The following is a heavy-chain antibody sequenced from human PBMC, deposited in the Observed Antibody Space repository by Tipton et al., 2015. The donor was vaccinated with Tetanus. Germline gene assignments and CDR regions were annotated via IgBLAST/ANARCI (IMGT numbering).Heavy chain of an antibody. CDR3: ARANYDFPKKGPFDS. J-gene: IGHJ4*02. D-gene: IGHD3-3*01. V-gene: IGHV4-61*08. CDR2: ISNSGRT. Sequence: TLSLTCSVSGGSVRSGDYQWNWIRQPPGKGLEWLAYISNSGRTNSNYSLKSRITISQDKSKNQFSLRLTSVTTADTAVYYRARANYDFPKKGPFDSWGPGSLVIVSS. CDR1: GGSVRSGDYQ.